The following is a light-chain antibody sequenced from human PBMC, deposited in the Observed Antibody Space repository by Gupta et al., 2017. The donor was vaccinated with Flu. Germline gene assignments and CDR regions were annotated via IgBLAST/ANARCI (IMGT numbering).Light chain of an antibody. CDR1: SSNIGSNY. V-gene: IGLV1-47*01. J-gene: IGLJ3*02. CDR2: RNN. CDR3: AAWDDSLSEWV. Sequence: QSVLTQPPSASGTPGQRVTISCSGSSSNIGSNYVYWYQQLPGTTPKLLISRNNQRPSGVPDRFFGSKSGTSASLAISGLRSEDEADYYCAAWDDSLSEWVFGGGTKMTAL.